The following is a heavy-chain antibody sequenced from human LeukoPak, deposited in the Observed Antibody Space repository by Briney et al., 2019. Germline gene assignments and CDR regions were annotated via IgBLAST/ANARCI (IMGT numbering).Heavy chain of an antibody. CDR2: IYYSGST. J-gene: IGHJ6*03. Sequence: SETLSLTCTVSGGSIRSSSYYWGWIRQPPGKGLEWIGSIYYSGSTYYNPSLKSRVTISVDTSKNQFSLKLSSVTAADTAVYYCARGEEYYYYYYMDVWGKGTTVTISS. V-gene: IGHV4-39*07. CDR1: GGSIRSSSYY. CDR3: ARGEEYYYYYYMDV. D-gene: IGHD1-26*01.